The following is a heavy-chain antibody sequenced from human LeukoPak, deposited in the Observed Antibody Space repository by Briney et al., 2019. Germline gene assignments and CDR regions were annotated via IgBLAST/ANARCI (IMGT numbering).Heavy chain of an antibody. CDR2: IYYSGST. Sequence: SETLSLTCTVSGGSISSSSYYWGWIRQPPGKWLEWIGTIYYSGSTYYNPSLKSRVTISVDTSKNQFSLKLSSVTAADTAVYYCARRAEYSRAHYHFDYWGQGTLVTVSS. CDR1: GGSISSSSYY. V-gene: IGHV4-39*01. J-gene: IGHJ4*02. D-gene: IGHD6-6*01. CDR3: ARRAEYSRAHYHFDY.